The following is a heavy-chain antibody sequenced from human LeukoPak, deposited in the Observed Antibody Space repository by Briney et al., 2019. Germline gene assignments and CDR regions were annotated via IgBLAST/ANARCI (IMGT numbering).Heavy chain of an antibody. Sequence: PGRSLRLSCAASGFTFSSYGMHWVRQAPGKGLEWVAVISYDGSNKYYADSVKGRFTISRDNSKNTLYLQMNSLRAEGTAVYYCAKDRGYCSGGSCYYFDYWGQGTLVTVSS. CDR1: GFTFSSYG. D-gene: IGHD2-15*01. CDR3: AKDRGYCSGGSCYYFDY. J-gene: IGHJ4*02. V-gene: IGHV3-30*18. CDR2: ISYDGSNK.